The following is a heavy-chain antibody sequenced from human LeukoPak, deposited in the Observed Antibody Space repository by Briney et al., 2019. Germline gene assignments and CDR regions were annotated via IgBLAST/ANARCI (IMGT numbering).Heavy chain of an antibody. D-gene: IGHD1-7*01. Sequence: ASVKVSCKASGYTFTGYYMHWVRQAPGQGLEWMGRINPNSGGTNYAQKFQGRATMTRDTSISTAYMELSRLRSDDTAVYYCARGSGWNYGKWNYYYYMDVWGKGTTVTVSS. CDR2: INPNSGGT. J-gene: IGHJ6*03. CDR1: GYTFTGYY. V-gene: IGHV1-2*06. CDR3: ARGSGWNYGKWNYYYYMDV.